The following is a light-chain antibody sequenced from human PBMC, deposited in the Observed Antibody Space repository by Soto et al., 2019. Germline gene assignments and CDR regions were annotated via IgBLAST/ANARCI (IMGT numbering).Light chain of an antibody. J-gene: IGLJ3*02. CDR1: NSNIGSRY. CDR2: SNN. V-gene: IGLV1-47*02. Sequence: QSVLTQPPSASGTPGQRVTISCSGTNSNIGSRYVSWYQHLPGTAPKLLIYSNNQRPSGVPDRFSGSRSGTSASLAISGLRSEDEADYYCAAWDDSLSVWVFGGGTKLTVL. CDR3: AAWDDSLSVWV.